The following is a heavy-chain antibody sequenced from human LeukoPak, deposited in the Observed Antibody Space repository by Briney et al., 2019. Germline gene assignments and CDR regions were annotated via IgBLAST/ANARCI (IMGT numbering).Heavy chain of an antibody. D-gene: IGHD3-9*01. Sequence: ASVKVSCKASGYTFTSYGISWVRQAPGQGLEWMGWISAYNGNTNYAQKLQGGVTMTTDTSTSTAYMELRSLRSDDTAVYYCARDRYYDILTGYYYFDYWGQGTLVTVSS. J-gene: IGHJ4*02. CDR2: ISAYNGNT. CDR1: GYTFTSYG. V-gene: IGHV1-18*01. CDR3: ARDRYYDILTGYYYFDY.